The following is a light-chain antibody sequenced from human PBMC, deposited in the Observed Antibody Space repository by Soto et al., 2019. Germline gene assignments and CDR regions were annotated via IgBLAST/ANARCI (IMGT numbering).Light chain of an antibody. J-gene: IGLJ2*01. CDR1: SSDVGGYDY. Sequence: QSALTQPPSASGSPGQSVTISCTGTSSDVGGYDYVSWYQQSPGKAPKLIIYEVNQRPSGVPERFSAAKSANTASLTVSGRQTEDEVDYFCSSYAAINRSLVFGGGTKLTVL. V-gene: IGLV2-8*01. CDR3: SSYAAINRSLV. CDR2: EVN.